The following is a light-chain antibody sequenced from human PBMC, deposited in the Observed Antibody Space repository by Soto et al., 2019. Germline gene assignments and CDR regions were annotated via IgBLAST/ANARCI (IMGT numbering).Light chain of an antibody. V-gene: IGLV2-14*03. CDR2: EVS. CDR1: SSDVGAYDF. Sequence: QSALTQPASVSGSPRQSITISCTGTSSDVGAYDFVSWYQQHPDKAPKLMIYEVSNRPSGVSNRFSGSKSVNTATLTISGLQAEDEADYYCSSYTSSSTRVFGTGTKLTVL. J-gene: IGLJ1*01. CDR3: SSYTSSSTRV.